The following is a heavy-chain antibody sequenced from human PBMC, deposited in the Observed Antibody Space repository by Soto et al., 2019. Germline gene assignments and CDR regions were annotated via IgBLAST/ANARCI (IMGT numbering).Heavy chain of an antibody. V-gene: IGHV3-30-3*01. CDR3: ARAGCDGGSCYTLVGLRYGMDV. D-gene: IGHD2-15*01. CDR2: ISYDGSNK. J-gene: IGHJ6*02. Sequence: QVQLVESGGGVVQPGRSLRLSCAASGFTFSSYAMHWVRQAPGKGLEWVEVISYDGSNKYYADSVKGRFTISRDNSKNTLYLQMNSPRAEDTAAYYCARAGCDGGSCYTLVGLRYGMDVWGQGTTVTVSS. CDR1: GFTFSSYA.